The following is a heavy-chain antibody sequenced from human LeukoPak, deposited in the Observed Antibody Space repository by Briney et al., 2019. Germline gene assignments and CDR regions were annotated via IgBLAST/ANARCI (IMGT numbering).Heavy chain of an antibody. J-gene: IGHJ4*02. CDR1: GYTFIGYY. CDR3: ARAVWFGELLSQTLDY. V-gene: IGHV1-2*02. CDR2: INPNSGSK. Sequence: ASVKVSCKASGYTFIGYYMHWGRQAPGHGLEWMGWINPNSGSKNNVQNVKARVTMTMETSISTAYMAVSRLRADDTAVYYCARAVWFGELLSQTLDYWGQGTLVTVSS. D-gene: IGHD3-10*01.